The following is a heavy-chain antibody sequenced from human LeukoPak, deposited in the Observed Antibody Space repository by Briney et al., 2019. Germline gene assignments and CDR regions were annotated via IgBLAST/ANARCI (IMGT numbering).Heavy chain of an antibody. D-gene: IGHD2-15*01. CDR3: AGSGGWLFDY. Sequence: GRSLRLSCAASGFTFDDYAMHWVRHAPGKGLEWVSAISGSGGSTYYADSVKGRFTISRDNAKNSVYLQMNSLRAEDTAVYYCAGSGGWLFDYWGQGSLVAVSS. V-gene: IGHV3-23*01. CDR1: GFTFDDYA. J-gene: IGHJ4*02. CDR2: ISGSGGST.